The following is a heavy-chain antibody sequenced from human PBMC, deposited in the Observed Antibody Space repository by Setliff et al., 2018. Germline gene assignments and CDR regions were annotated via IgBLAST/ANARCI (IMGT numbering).Heavy chain of an antibody. V-gene: IGHV4-39*07. D-gene: IGHD3-22*01. Sequence: PSETLSLTCTVSGGPVTRTTTFWGWVRQTPGKGLEWIGSTYDSGSTYYNPSLKSRVTMSVDTSKNQFSLKLSSVTAADTAVYYCASQILGGYSYVNAFNMWGQGTMVTVSS. CDR3: ASQILGGYSYVNAFNM. J-gene: IGHJ3*02. CDR2: TYDSGST. CDR1: GGPVTRTTTF.